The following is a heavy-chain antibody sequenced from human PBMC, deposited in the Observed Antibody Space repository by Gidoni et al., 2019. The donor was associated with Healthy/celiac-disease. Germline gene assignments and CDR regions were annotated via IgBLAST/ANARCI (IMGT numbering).Heavy chain of an antibody. CDR2: ISSSSSTI. Sequence: EVQLVESGGGLVQPGGSLRLSCAASGFTFSRYSMNLVRQAPGKGLEWVSYISSSSSTIYYADSVKGRFTISRDNAKNSLYLQMNSLRDEDTAVYYCARDYYDSSGYYSDAFDIWGQGTMVTVSS. CDR3: ARDYYDSSGYYSDAFDI. V-gene: IGHV3-48*02. J-gene: IGHJ3*02. D-gene: IGHD3-22*01. CDR1: GFTFSRYS.